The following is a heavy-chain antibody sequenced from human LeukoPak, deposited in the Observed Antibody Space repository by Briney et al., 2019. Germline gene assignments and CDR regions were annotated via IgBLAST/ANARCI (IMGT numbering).Heavy chain of an antibody. J-gene: IGHJ4*02. V-gene: IGHV4-34*01. Sequence: SETLSLACAVYSGSFSGYYWSWIRQPPGKGLEWIGEINHSGSTNYNPSLKSRVTISVDTSKNQFSLKLTSVTAADTAVYYCARMCSGGSCTADFWGQGTLVTVSS. CDR1: SGSFSGYY. CDR2: INHSGST. D-gene: IGHD2-15*01. CDR3: ARMCSGGSCTADF.